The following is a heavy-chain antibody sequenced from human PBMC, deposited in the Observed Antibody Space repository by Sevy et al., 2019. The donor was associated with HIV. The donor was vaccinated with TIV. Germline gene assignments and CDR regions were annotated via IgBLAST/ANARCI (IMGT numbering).Heavy chain of an antibody. CDR2: ISYDGSNR. V-gene: IGHV3-30-3*01. Sequence: GGSLRLSCAASGFTFTYYSMHWVRQAPGKGLEWVATISYDGSNRHYADSVQGRFTISRDNSKNSLFLQMNSLRAEDTAVYYCALERLYSNDTEYFQNWGQGTLVTVSS. CDR3: ALERLYSNDTEYFQN. J-gene: IGHJ1*01. CDR1: GFTFTYYS. D-gene: IGHD1-1*01.